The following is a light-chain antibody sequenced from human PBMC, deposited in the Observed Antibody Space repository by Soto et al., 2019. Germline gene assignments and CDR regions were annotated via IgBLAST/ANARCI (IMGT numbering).Light chain of an antibody. CDR3: QQYNNWRPQV. J-gene: IGKJ1*01. CDR1: QSVSSN. CDR2: GAS. V-gene: IGKV3-15*01. Sequence: EIVMTQSTATLSVSPRERATLSCRASQSVSSNLAWYQQKPGQAPRLLIYGASTRATGIPARFRGSGSGTEFTLSISSLQSEDFAVYYCQQYNNWRPQVFGQGTKVDIK.